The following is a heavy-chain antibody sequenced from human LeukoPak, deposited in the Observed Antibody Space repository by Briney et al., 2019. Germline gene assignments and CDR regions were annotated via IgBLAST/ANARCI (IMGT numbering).Heavy chain of an antibody. CDR3: ARDEYGDYGCDR. V-gene: IGHV3-23*01. D-gene: IGHD4-17*01. CDR2: ISGSGSST. J-gene: IGHJ5*02. Sequence: GGSLRLSCAASGFTFSSYVMSWVRQVPGKGLEWVSAISGSGSSTYYADSVKGRFTISRDNSKNTLYLQMNSLRAEDTAVYYCARDEYGDYGCDRWGQGTLVTVSS. CDR1: GFTFSSYV.